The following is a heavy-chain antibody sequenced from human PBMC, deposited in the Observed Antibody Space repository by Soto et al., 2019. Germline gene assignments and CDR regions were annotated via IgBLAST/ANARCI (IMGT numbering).Heavy chain of an antibody. CDR1: GFTFTSSA. D-gene: IGHD3-22*01. CDR3: AALGYYDSSGYPDLDY. V-gene: IGHV1-58*02. Sequence: SVKVSCKASGFTFTSSAMQWVRQARGQRLEWIGWIVVGSGNTNYAQKFQERVTITRDMSTSTAYMELSSLRSEDTAVYYCAALGYYDSSGYPDLDYWGQGTLVTVSS. CDR2: IVVGSGNT. J-gene: IGHJ4*02.